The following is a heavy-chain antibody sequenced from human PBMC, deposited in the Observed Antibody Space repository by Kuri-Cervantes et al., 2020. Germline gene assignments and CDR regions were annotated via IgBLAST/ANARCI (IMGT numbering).Heavy chain of an antibody. CDR2: IRTKANTYAT. CDR3: ARGIWLRRIFDY. V-gene: IGHV3-73*01. Sequence: GESLKISCAASGFTFSGSAMHWVRQASGKGLEWIGRIRTKANTYATTYAASVKGRFTISRDDSKSTAYLQMNSLRAEDTAVYYCARGIWLRRIFDYWGQGTLVTVSS. CDR1: GFTFSGSA. D-gene: IGHD5-18*01. J-gene: IGHJ4*02.